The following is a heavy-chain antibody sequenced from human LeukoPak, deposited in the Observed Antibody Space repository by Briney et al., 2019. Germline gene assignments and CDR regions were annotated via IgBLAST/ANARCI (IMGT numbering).Heavy chain of an antibody. CDR2: ISYDGSNK. J-gene: IGHJ6*02. V-gene: IGHV3-30*18. D-gene: IGHD3-10*01. CDR3: AKETYYYGSGSYRYYYYGMDV. Sequence: GGSLRLSCAASGFTFSSYGMHWVRQAPGKGLEWVAVISYDGSNKYYADSVKGRFTISRDNSKNTLYLQMNSLRAEDTAVYYCAKETYYYGSGSYRYYYYGMDVWGQGTTVTVSS. CDR1: GFTFSSYG.